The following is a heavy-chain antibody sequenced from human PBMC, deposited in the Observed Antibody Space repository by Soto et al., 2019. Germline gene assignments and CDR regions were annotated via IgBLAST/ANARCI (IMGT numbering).Heavy chain of an antibody. Sequence: GWSLRLSCESSVLNFSKHPMIWVRQGPGKGLEWVAAISGRTGDTAYADSVRGRFTLSRDSSTYTMFLQMNSLRAEDTAVYYCGVQYDYWGQGTLVTVSS. CDR2: ISGRTGDT. CDR1: VLNFSKHP. CDR3: GVQYDY. J-gene: IGHJ4*02. V-gene: IGHV3-23*01.